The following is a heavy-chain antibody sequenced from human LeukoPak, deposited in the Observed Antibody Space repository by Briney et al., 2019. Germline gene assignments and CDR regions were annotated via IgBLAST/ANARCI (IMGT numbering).Heavy chain of an antibody. CDR2: IIPMFGTA. J-gene: IGHJ5*02. V-gene: IGHV1-69*01. CDR1: GGTFNNYA. Sequence: SVKVSCKASGGTFNNYAISWVRQAPGQGLEWMGGIIPMFGTANYAQKYQGRVTITADESTSTAHIELSSLRSEDTAMYYCALGSRGVMTDWFDPWGQGTLVTLSS. CDR3: ALGSRGVMTDWFDP. D-gene: IGHD3-10*01.